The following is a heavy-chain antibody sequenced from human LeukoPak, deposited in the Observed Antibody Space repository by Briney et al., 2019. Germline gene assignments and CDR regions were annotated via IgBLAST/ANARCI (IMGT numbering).Heavy chain of an antibody. D-gene: IGHD2-15*01. CDR3: ARSTGYCSGGSCDIDY. Sequence: SETLSLTCTVSGGSISSYYWSWIRQPPGKGLEWIGYIYYSGSTNYNPSLKSRVTISVDTSKNQFSLKLSSVTAADTAVYYCARSTGYCSGGSCDIDYWGQGTLVTVSS. CDR1: GGSISSYY. CDR2: IYYSGST. J-gene: IGHJ4*02. V-gene: IGHV4-59*08.